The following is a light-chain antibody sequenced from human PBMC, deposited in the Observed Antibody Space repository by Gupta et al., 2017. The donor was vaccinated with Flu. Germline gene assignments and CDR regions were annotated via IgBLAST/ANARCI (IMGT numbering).Light chain of an antibody. CDR3: QQRSNWPPT. CDR1: QSVSSY. Sequence: PDTLSLSPGERATLSCRASQSVSSYLAWYQQKPGQAPRLLIYQASNRATGISARFSGSGSGTDFTLTISSRESEDFAVYYCQQRSNWPPTFGQGTKVEIK. J-gene: IGKJ1*01. V-gene: IGKV3-11*01. CDR2: QAS.